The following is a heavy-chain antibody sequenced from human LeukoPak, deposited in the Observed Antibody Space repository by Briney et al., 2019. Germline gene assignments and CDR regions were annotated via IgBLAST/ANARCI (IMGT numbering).Heavy chain of an antibody. CDR1: GGSISSSSYY. Sequence: SETLSLTCTVSGGSISSSSYYWGWIRQPPGKGLEWIGSIYYSGSTYYNPSLKSRVTISVDTSKNQFSLKLSSVTAADTAVYYCARDYYDSSGYYARGEYFQHWGQGTLVTASS. CDR3: ARDYYDSSGYYARGEYFQH. V-gene: IGHV4-39*07. J-gene: IGHJ1*01. CDR2: IYYSGST. D-gene: IGHD3-22*01.